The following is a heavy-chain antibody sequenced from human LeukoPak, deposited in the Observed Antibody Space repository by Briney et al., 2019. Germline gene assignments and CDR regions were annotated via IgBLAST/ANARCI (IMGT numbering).Heavy chain of an antibody. J-gene: IGHJ4*02. CDR3: ARVPITIFGVVTRKFDY. CDR2: INHSGST. CDR1: GGSFSGYY. Sequence: SETLSLTCAVYGGSFSGYYWSWIRQPPGKGLEWIGEINHSGSTNYNPSLKSRVTIPVDTSKNQFSLKLSSVTAADTAVYYCARVPITIFGVVTRKFDYWGQGTLVTVSS. D-gene: IGHD3-3*01. V-gene: IGHV4-34*01.